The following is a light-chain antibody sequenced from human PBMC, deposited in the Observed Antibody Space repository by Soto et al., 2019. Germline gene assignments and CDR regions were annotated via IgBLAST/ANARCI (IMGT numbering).Light chain of an antibody. V-gene: IGKV4-1*01. CDR3: HQYCTTPYT. Sequence: DIVMTQSPDSLAVSLGERPTINCKSSQAVLYSSNNKNYLGWYQVKPGQPPKLLIYWASTRESGVPDRFSGSGSGTDFTLTISSLQAEDVAVYYCHQYCTTPYTFGQGTTLEIK. CDR1: QAVLYSSNNKNY. J-gene: IGKJ2*01. CDR2: WAS.